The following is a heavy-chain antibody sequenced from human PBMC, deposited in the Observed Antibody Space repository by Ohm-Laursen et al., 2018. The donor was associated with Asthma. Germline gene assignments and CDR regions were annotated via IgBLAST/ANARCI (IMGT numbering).Heavy chain of an antibody. CDR1: GFTFSSYG. V-gene: IGHV3-30*03. D-gene: IGHD2-15*01. CDR3: ARDVAVVVSGYYYGMDV. Sequence: SLRLSCAASGFTFSSYGMHWVRQAPGKGLEWVAVISYDGSNKYYADSVKGRFTISRDNSKNTLYLQMNSLRAEDTAVYYCARDVAVVVSGYYYGMDVWGQGTTVTVSS. J-gene: IGHJ6*02. CDR2: ISYDGSNK.